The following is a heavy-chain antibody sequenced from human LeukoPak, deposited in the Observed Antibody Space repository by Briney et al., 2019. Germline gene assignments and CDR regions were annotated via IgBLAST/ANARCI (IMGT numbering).Heavy chain of an antibody. J-gene: IGHJ3*02. CDR1: GFTFSSYA. D-gene: IGHD3-16*01. CDR2: ISYDGSNK. Sequence: PGGSLRLPCAASGFTFSSYAMHWARQAPGKGLEGVAVISYDGSNKFCADSVKGRFTISRDNSKNTLYLQMSSLRAEDTAVYYCAREGGDGAFDIWGQGTMVTVSS. V-gene: IGHV3-30*04. CDR3: AREGGDGAFDI.